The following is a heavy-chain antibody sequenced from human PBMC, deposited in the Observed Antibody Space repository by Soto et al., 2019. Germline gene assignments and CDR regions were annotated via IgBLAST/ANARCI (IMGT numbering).Heavy chain of an antibody. CDR1: GGSISSGGYY. J-gene: IGHJ1*01. CDR3: ANDDSSGSRGFQH. D-gene: IGHD3-22*01. Sequence: QVQLQESGPGLVKPSQTLSLTCTVSGGSISSGGYYWSWIRQHPGKGLEWIGYIYYSGSSYYNPALKTRVTISVDTSKNQFPLKLSSVTAADTAVYYCANDDSSGSRGFQHWGQGTLVTVSS. CDR2: IYYSGSS. V-gene: IGHV4-31*03.